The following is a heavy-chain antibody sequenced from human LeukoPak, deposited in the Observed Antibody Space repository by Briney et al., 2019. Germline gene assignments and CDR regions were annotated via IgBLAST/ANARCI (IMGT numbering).Heavy chain of an antibody. V-gene: IGHV5-10-1*01. CDR1: GYSFTSYW. CDR2: IHPGDSYT. Sequence: GESLKISCKGSGYSFTSYWIGWVRQMPGKGPEWMGIIHPGDSYTNYSPSFQGHVTISADKSISTAYLQWSSLKASDTAMHYCARYTTGDFDYWGQGTLVTVSS. D-gene: IGHD1-1*01. J-gene: IGHJ4*02. CDR3: ARYTTGDFDY.